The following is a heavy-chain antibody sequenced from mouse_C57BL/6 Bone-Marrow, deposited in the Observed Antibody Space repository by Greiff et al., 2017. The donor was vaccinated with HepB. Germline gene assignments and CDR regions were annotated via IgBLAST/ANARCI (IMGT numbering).Heavy chain of an antibody. CDR2: ISYDGSN. CDR1: GYSITSGYY. V-gene: IGHV3-6*01. D-gene: IGHD2-4*01. Sequence: ESGPGLVKPSQSLSLTCSVTGYSITSGYYWNWIRQFPGNKLEWMGYISYDGSNNYNPSLKNRISITRDTSKNQFFLKLNSVTTEDTATYYCARGDYDYDGGYWGQGTTLTVSS. J-gene: IGHJ2*01. CDR3: ARGDYDYDGGY.